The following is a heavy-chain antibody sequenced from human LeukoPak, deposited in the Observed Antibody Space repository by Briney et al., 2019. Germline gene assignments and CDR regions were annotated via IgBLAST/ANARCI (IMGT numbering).Heavy chain of an antibody. CDR1: GFTVSSNY. CDR3: AREAAANFDY. CDR2: IYSGGST. J-gene: IGHJ4*02. V-gene: IGHV3-66*01. D-gene: IGHD6-13*01. Sequence: GGSLRLSCAASGFTVSSNYMSWVRQAPGKGLEWVSVIYSGGSTYYADSVKGRFTISRDNSKNTLYLQMNSLRAEDTAVYHCAREAAANFDYWGQGTLVTVSS.